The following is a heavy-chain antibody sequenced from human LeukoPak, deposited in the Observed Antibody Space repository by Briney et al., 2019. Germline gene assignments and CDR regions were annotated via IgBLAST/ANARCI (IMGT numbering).Heavy chain of an antibody. D-gene: IGHD3-22*01. CDR3: ARRLRYYYDSSGYYYDDAFDI. J-gene: IGHJ3*02. V-gene: IGHV5-51*01. CDR2: IYPGDSDT. Sequence: GESLKISCKGSGYSFTSYWIGWVRQMPEKGLEWMGIIYPGDSDTRYSPSFQGRVTISADKSISTAYLQWSSLKASDTAMYYCARRLRYYYDSSGYYYDDAFDIWGQGTMVTVSS. CDR1: GYSFTSYW.